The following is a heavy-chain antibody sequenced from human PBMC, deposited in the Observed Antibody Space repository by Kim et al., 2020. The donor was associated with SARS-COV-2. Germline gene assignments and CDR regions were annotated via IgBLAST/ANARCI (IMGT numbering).Heavy chain of an antibody. Sequence: GGSLRLSCAVSGLTFSNHWMSWVRQAPEKGLEWVASIKQDGSVKYYVDSVKGRFTISRDNAKNSLSLQMNSLRPEDTAIYYCARAYSWGQGTLVTVSS. CDR1: GLTFSNHW. V-gene: IGHV3-7*01. J-gene: IGHJ4*02. CDR2: IKQDGSVK. CDR3: ARAYS.